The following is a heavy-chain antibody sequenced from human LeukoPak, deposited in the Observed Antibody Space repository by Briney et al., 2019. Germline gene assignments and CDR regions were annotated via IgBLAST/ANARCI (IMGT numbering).Heavy chain of an antibody. D-gene: IGHD3-10*01. V-gene: IGHV3-23*01. CDR2: INDSGGTT. CDR1: GFAFASYA. Sequence: GGSLRLSCATSGFAFASYAMNWVRQGPGRRLEWVSGINDSGGTTYYADSVKGRFTISRDNSKNTLHLQVNSLRVEDTAVYFCAKVSAGEVRGVTSLFYYGMDVWGQGTTVTVSS. CDR3: AKVSAGEVRGVTSLFYYGMDV. J-gene: IGHJ6*02.